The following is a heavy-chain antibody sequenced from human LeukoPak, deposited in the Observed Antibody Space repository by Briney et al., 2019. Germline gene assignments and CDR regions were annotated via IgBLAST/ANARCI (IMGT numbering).Heavy chain of an antibody. Sequence: PGGSLRLSCAASGFTFSSYAMTWVRQAPGKGLEWVSAVSGSGGSTYYADSVKGRFTISRDNSKNTVYLQMNSLRGEDTAIYYCAKGGLGDSSGYVHWGQGTLVAVSS. CDR2: VSGSGGST. V-gene: IGHV3-23*01. J-gene: IGHJ4*02. CDR3: AKGGLGDSSGYVH. CDR1: GFTFSSYA. D-gene: IGHD3-22*01.